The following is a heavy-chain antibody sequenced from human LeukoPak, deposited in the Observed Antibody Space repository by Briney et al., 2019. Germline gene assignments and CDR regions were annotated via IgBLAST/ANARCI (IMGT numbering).Heavy chain of an antibody. D-gene: IGHD6-25*01. Sequence: SETLSLTCSVSGGSISSYHWSWIRQPAGKGLEWIGRMYTSGSTTYNSSLKSRVTMSVDTSKKQFSLKVSSVTAADTAVYYCASSRVAAGAIDYWGQGTLVTVSS. J-gene: IGHJ4*02. V-gene: IGHV4-4*07. CDR2: MYTSGST. CDR3: ASSRVAAGAIDY. CDR1: GGSISSYH.